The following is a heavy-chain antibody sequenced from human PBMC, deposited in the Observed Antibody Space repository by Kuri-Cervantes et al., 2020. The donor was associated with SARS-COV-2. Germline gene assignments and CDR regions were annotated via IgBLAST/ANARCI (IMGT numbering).Heavy chain of an antibody. CDR2: ISYDGSNK. J-gene: IGHJ4*02. Sequence: GGSLRLSCAASGFTFSSYAMHWVRQAPGKGLEWVAVISYDGSNKHYADSVKGRFTISRDNSKNTLYLQMNSLRAEDTAVYYCARGYGDSLYWGQGTLVTVSS. CDR1: GFTFSSYA. V-gene: IGHV3-30*14. CDR3: ARGYGDSLY. D-gene: IGHD4-17*01.